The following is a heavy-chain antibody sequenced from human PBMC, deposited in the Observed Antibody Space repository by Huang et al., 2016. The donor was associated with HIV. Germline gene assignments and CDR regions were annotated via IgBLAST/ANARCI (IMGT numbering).Heavy chain of an antibody. Sequence: QVQLQQWGAGLLKPSETLSLTCAVYGGSFSGYYWSWIRQSPGKGLEGIGEINHSGSTNYNPSLKRRLTISVDTSKNQFSLKLSSVTAADTAVYYCARERMMSWLDDHDAFDIWGQGTMVTVSS. J-gene: IGHJ3*02. V-gene: IGHV4-34*01. CDR3: ARERMMSWLDDHDAFDI. CDR2: INHSGST. CDR1: GGSFSGYY. D-gene: IGHD1-1*01.